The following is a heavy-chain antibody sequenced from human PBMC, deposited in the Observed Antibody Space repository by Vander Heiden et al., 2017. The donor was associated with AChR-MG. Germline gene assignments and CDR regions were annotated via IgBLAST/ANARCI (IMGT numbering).Heavy chain of an antibody. D-gene: IGHD1-26*01. J-gene: IGHJ4*02. V-gene: IGHV4-59*01. Sequence: QVQLQESGPGLVKPSETLSLTCTVSGGSISSYYWSWIRQPPGKGLEWIGYIYYSGSTNYNPSLKSRVTISVDTSKNQFSLKLSSVTAADTAVYYCARVSGSLPGQHYFDYWGQGTLVTVSS. CDR1: GGSISSYY. CDR2: IYYSGST. CDR3: ARVSGSLPGQHYFDY.